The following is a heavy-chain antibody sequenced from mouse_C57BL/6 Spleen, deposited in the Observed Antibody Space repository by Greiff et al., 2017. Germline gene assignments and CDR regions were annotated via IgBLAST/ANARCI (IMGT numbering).Heavy chain of an antibody. CDR1: GFTFSSYT. D-gene: IGHD2-3*01. CDR2: ISGGGGNT. Sequence: EVKLVESGGGLVKPGGSLKLSCAASGFTFSSYTMSWVRQTPEKRLEWVATISGGGGNTYYPDSVKGRFTISRDNAKNTLYLQMSSLRSEDTALYYCARHDGYYANWYFDVWGTGTTVTVSS. CDR3: ARHDGYYANWYFDV. J-gene: IGHJ1*03. V-gene: IGHV5-9*01.